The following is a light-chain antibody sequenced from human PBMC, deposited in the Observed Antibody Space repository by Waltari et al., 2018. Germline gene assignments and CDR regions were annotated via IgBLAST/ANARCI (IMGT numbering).Light chain of an antibody. CDR1: QGIANN. Sequence: IQMTQSPSSLSASVGDRVPITCRASQGIANNLAWVLQKPGEAPKSLIYDASSLQSGVPSKFSGSGSGTDFTLTISSLQPEDFATYYCQQYKSYPLTFGGGTKVEIK. CDR3: QQYKSYPLT. CDR2: DAS. V-gene: IGKV1-16*02. J-gene: IGKJ4*01.